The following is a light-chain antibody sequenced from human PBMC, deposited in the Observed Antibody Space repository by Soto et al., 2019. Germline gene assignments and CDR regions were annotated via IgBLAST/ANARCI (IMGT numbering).Light chain of an antibody. CDR2: KAS. V-gene: IGKV1-5*03. Sequence: DIQMTQSPSTLSASVGDRVTITCRASQSINNWLAWYQQMPGKAPKLLIYKASTAESGVPSRFSGSGSGTEFTLTISGLQPDDFATYYCQQYMSYSFGQGTKVDIK. CDR1: QSINNW. J-gene: IGKJ1*01. CDR3: QQYMSYS.